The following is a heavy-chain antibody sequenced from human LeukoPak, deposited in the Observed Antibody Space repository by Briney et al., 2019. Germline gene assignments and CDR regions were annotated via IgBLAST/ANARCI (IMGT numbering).Heavy chain of an antibody. CDR1: GFTFSTYG. CDR3: ARGRLWLINYYYGMDV. Sequence: PGGSLRLSCAASGFTFSTYGLHWVRQAPGKGLEWVAVISYDGSHIYYADSVKGRFTISRDNSKNTLYLQMNSLRAEDTAVYYCARGRLWLINYYYGMDVWGQGTTVTVSS. V-gene: IGHV3-30*03. D-gene: IGHD5-18*01. J-gene: IGHJ6*02. CDR2: ISYDGSHI.